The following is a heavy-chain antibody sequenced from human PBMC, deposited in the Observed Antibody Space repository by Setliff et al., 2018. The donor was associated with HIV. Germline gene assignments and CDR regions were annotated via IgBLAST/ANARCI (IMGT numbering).Heavy chain of an antibody. D-gene: IGHD3-10*01. J-gene: IGHJ4*02. V-gene: IGHV3-72*01. CDR3: TTSQEYYFGSGTPVDY. CDR2: VKNKANSYIT. CDR1: GFTFNDHY. Sequence: GGSLRLSCTASGFTFNDHYLDWVRQVPGKGLEWIGRVKNKANSYITEYAASVKGRFTISRDDSKNTLYLQMNSLRTEDTAVYFCTTSQEYYFGSGTPVDYWGQGTLVTVSS.